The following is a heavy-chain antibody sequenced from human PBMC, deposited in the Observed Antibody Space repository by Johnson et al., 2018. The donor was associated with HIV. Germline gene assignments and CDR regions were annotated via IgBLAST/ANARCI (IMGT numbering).Heavy chain of an antibody. V-gene: IGHV3-23*04. CDR2: ISGSGGST. Sequence: VQLVESGGGLVQPGGSLRLSCAASGFTFSSYWMSWVRQTPGKGLEWVSAISGSGGSTYYADSVKGRFTISRDNSKNTLYLQMNSLRAEDTAVYYCAKHSSGYRDAFDIWGQGTMVTVSS. D-gene: IGHD3-22*01. CDR1: GFTFSSYW. J-gene: IGHJ3*02. CDR3: AKHSSGYRDAFDI.